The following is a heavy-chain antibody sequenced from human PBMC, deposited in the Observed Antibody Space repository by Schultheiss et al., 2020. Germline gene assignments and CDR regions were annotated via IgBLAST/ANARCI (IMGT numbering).Heavy chain of an antibody. Sequence: GGSLRLSCAASGFTFSSYAMHWVRQAPGKGLEWVSAISGSGGSTYYADSVKGRFTISRDNSKNTLYLQMNSLRAEDTAVYYCANGRGVTPLRRLFDYWGQGTLVTVSS. CDR3: ANGRGVTPLRRLFDY. V-gene: IGHV3-23*01. D-gene: IGHD3-10*01. CDR1: GFTFSSYA. J-gene: IGHJ4*02. CDR2: ISGSGGST.